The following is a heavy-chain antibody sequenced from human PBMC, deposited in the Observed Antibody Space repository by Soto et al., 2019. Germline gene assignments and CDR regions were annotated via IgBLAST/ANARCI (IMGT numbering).Heavy chain of an antibody. CDR1: GDFVSSSRYY. D-gene: IGHD3-22*01. V-gene: IGHV4-39*01. Sequence: PSETLSLTCTVSGDFVSSSRYYWGWIRQPPGKGLEWIGSIYYTGDTFFNPSLKSRVTFSVDPSKNQFSLKLTSLTAADTAVYFCARHKELLLASLSYGLDHWGQGTTVTVSS. J-gene: IGHJ6*02. CDR2: IYYTGDT. CDR3: ARHKELLLASLSYGLDH.